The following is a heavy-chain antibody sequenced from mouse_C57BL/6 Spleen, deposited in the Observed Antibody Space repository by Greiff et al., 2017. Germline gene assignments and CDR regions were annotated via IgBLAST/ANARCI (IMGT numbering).Heavy chain of an antibody. V-gene: IGHV1-75*01. CDR1: GYTFTDDY. CDR3: ARWGAIWGPFDY. Sequence: VKLVESGPELVKPGASVKISCKASGYTFTDDYINWVKQRPGQGLEWIGWIFPGSGSTYYNEKFKGKATLTVDKSSSTAYMLLSSLTSEDSAVYFCARWGAIWGPFDYWGQGTTLTVSS. CDR2: IFPGSGST. J-gene: IGHJ2*01. D-gene: IGHD4-1*01.